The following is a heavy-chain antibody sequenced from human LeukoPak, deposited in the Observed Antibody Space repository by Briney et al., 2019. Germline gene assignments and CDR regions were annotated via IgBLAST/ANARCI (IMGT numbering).Heavy chain of an antibody. CDR3: ARGLGDSDAFDI. D-gene: IGHD2-21*01. V-gene: IGHV4-30-2*01. CDR2: IYHSGST. CDR1: GGSISSGGYP. J-gene: IGHJ3*02. Sequence: SQTLSLTCAVSGGSISSGGYPWSWIRQPPGKGLEWIGYIYHSGSTYYNPSLKSRVTISVDRSKNQFSLKLSSVTAADTAVYYCARGLGDSDAFDIWGQGTMVTVSS.